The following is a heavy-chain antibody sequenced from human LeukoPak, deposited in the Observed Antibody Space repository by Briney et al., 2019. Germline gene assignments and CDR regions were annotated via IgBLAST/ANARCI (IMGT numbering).Heavy chain of an antibody. CDR2: IKSKTDGGTT. D-gene: IGHD2-2*01. J-gene: IGHJ6*02. Sequence: PGGSLRLSCAASGFTFSNAWVSWVRQAPGKGLEWVGRIKSKTDGGTTDYAAPVKGRFTISRDDSKNTLYLQMNSLKTEDTGVYYCTAGGVVPAAKYYYYGMDVWGQGPRSPSP. CDR3: TAGGVVPAAKYYYYGMDV. CDR1: GFTFSNAW. V-gene: IGHV3-15*01.